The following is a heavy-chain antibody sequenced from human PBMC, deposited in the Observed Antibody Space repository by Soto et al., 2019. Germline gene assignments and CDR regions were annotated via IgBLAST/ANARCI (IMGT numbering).Heavy chain of an antibody. V-gene: IGHV2-5*02. D-gene: IGHD4-17*01. Sequence: QITLKESGPTLVKPTQTLTLTCTFSGFSLSTSGVGVGWIRQPPGKALEWLALIYWDDDKRYSPSLKSRLTITKDTSKNQVVLTMTYMDPVDTATYYCAHRQISDDGDYGAYGFDPWGQGTLVTVSS. CDR2: IYWDDDK. J-gene: IGHJ5*02. CDR1: GFSLSTSGVG. CDR3: AHRQISDDGDYGAYGFDP.